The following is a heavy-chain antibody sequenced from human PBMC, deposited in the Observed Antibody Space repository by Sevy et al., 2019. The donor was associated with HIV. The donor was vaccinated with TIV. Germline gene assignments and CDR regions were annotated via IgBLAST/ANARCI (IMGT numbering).Heavy chain of an antibody. CDR1: GFTFSSYT. CDR2: ITSSSGTI. V-gene: IGHV3-48*02. D-gene: IGHD2-15*01. Sequence: GGSLRLSCAASGFTFSSYTMNWVRQAPGKGLEWVSYITSSSGTIYYADSVKGRFTISRDNAKNSLYLQMNSLRDEDTAVYYCARAGQGGYCSGDSRLISAYWGQGTLVTVSS. CDR3: ARAGQGGYCSGDSRLISAY. J-gene: IGHJ4*02.